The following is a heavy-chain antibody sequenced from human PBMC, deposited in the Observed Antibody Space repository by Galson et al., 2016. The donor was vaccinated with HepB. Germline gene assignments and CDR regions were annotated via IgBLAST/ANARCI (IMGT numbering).Heavy chain of an antibody. CDR3: TRQFALSSGDSKDYYYMDV. CDR1: GFRFAGSA. D-gene: IGHD1-26*01. Sequence: SLRLSCAVFGFRFAGSAIHWVRQASGKGLEWVGRIRSGANNYATSYGASVKGRFTISRDDSQNTAFLQMNGLQIEDTAVYYCTRQFALSSGDSKDYYYMDVWGKGTTVIVSS. CDR2: IRSGANNYAT. J-gene: IGHJ6*03. V-gene: IGHV3-73*01.